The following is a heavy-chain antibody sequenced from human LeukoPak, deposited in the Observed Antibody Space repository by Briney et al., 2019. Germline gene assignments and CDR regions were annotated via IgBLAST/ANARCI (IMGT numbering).Heavy chain of an antibody. CDR1: GGSINSSDW. V-gene: IGHV4-4*02. J-gene: IGHJ6*03. D-gene: IGHD3-16*02. CDR3: ARITYDYVWGSYRRYSYYMDV. Sequence: SETLSLTCAVSGGSINSSDWWSWVRQPPGKGLEWIGEIYHSGSTYYNPSLQSRVIISVDKSKNQFSLKLSSVTAADTAVYYCARITYDYVWGSYRRYSYYMDVWGKGTTVTVSS. CDR2: IYHSGST.